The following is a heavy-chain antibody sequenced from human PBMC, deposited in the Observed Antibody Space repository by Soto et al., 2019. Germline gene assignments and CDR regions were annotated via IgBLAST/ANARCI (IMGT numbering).Heavy chain of an antibody. Sequence: SETLSLTCTVSGGSISSSSYYWGWIRQPPGKGLEWIGSIYYSGSTYYNPSLKSRVTISVDTSKNQFSLKLSSVTAADTAVYYSARGRVTKGGFNCFDPWGQGTLVTV. V-gene: IGHV4-39*01. CDR3: ARGRVTKGGFNCFDP. D-gene: IGHD4-17*01. CDR2: IYYSGST. J-gene: IGHJ5*02. CDR1: GGSISSSSYY.